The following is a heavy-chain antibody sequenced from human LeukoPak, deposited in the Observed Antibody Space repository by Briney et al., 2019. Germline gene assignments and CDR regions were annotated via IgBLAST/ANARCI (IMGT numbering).Heavy chain of an antibody. Sequence: SETLSLTCTVSGGSISSSSYYWGWIRQPPGKGLEWIGSIYYSGSTYYNPSLKSRVTISVDTSKNQFSLKLSSVTAADTAVYYCARDFAQADIEATMEHYFDYWGQGTLVTVSS. CDR2: IYYSGST. V-gene: IGHV4-39*07. D-gene: IGHD5-12*01. J-gene: IGHJ4*02. CDR3: ARDFAQADIEATMEHYFDY. CDR1: GGSISSSSYY.